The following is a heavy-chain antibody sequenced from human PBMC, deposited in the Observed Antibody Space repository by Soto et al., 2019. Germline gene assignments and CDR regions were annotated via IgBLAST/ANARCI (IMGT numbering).Heavy chain of an antibody. D-gene: IGHD3-10*01. CDR2: IFYSGST. J-gene: IGHJ4*02. CDR1: GGSINSGGYY. CDR3: ARVGGSGSPFDN. V-gene: IGHV4-31*03. Sequence: QVQLQESGPGLVKPSQTLSLTCTVSGGSINSGGYYWSWIRQHPGKGLEWIGYIFYSGSTYYNPSLKSRVTISVDMSKNQFSLKLSSVTAADTAVYYCARVGGSGSPFDNRGQGTLVTVSS.